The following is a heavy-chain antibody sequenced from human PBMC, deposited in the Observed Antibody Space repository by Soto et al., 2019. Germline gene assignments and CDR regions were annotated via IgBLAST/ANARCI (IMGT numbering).Heavy chain of an antibody. CDR3: ARWWIHPHRFAI. D-gene: IGHD2-15*01. CDR1: GGSVSSGSYY. V-gene: IGHV4-61*01. CDR2: IYYSGST. J-gene: IGHJ1*01. Sequence: SETLSLTCTVSGGSVSSGSYYWSWMRQAPGKGREGIGYIYYSGSTNYNPSLTSGVTKSVDTSKQQSSPTPSSVADAGTAVYDGARWWIHPHRFAIWGQGTMVTVSS.